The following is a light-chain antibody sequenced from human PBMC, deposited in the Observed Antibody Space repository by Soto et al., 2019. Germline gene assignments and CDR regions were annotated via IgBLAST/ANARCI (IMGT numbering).Light chain of an antibody. J-gene: IGKJ1*01. CDR2: ATS. V-gene: IGKV1-39*01. Sequence: DIQMTQCPSSLCASVGDGVSITFRASQSISSYLNWYQQKPGKAPKLLIYATSSLQSGVPSRLSGSGSGTDFTLTVSSLQPEDFATYYCQQSYIKGTFGQGTKVDIK. CDR1: QSISSY. CDR3: QQSYIKGT.